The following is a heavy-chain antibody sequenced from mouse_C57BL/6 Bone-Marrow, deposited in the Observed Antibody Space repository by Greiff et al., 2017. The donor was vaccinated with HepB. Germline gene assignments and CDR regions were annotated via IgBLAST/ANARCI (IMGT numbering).Heavy chain of an antibody. D-gene: IGHD1-1*01. Sequence: EVQLVESGGGLVKPGGSLKLSCAASGFTFSSYAMSWVRQTPEKRLEWVATISDGGSYTYYPDNVKGRFTISRDNAKNNLYLQMSHLKSEDTAMYYCARDRGYYYYGSSPYYYAMDYWGQGTSVTVSS. CDR1: GFTFSSYA. J-gene: IGHJ4*01. V-gene: IGHV5-4*01. CDR2: ISDGGSYT. CDR3: ARDRGYYYYGSSPYYYAMDY.